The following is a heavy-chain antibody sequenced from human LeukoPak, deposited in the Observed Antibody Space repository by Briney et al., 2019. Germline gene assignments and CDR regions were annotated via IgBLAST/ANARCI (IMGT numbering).Heavy chain of an antibody. V-gene: IGHV3-23*01. Sequence: GGSLRLSCAASGFTFSSYAMSWVRQAPGKGLEWVSGISGSGDSTYFADSVKGRFTISRDNSKNTLYLQMNSLRAEDTAIYYCAKDSGVNRHNFFDPWGQGTLVTVSS. CDR3: AKDSGVNRHNFFDP. J-gene: IGHJ5*02. D-gene: IGHD1-14*01. CDR2: ISGSGDST. CDR1: GFTFSSYA.